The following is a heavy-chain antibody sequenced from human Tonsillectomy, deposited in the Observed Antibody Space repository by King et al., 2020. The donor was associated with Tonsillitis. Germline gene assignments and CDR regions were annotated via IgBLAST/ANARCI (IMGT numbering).Heavy chain of an antibody. Sequence: VQLVQSGAEVRKPGASVQVSCKASGYTSSNYVINWVRQAPGQGLDWMGWVSTYNGDTNYAQNLQGRVTMTIDTSTSTAYMELRSLRSDDTAVYYCARGASSSSLYYFDSWGQGSLVTVSS. CDR3: ARGASSSSLYYFDS. V-gene: IGHV1-18*04. CDR2: VSTYNGDT. D-gene: IGHD6-13*01. CDR1: GYTSSNYV. J-gene: IGHJ4*02.